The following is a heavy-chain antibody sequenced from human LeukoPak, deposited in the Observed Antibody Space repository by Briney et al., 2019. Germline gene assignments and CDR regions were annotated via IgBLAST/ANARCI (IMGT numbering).Heavy chain of an antibody. J-gene: IGHJ5*02. CDR3: AKTVGGRLPSCGS. CDR2: ISGSGDTT. D-gene: IGHD3-3*01. Sequence: GGSLRLSCAASGFTFNSYAMNWVRQAPGKGLEWVSDISGSGDTTYYADSVKGRFTISRDNSKNTVSLQMNSLRAEDTAVYYCAKTVGGRLPSCGSWGQGTLVTVSS. V-gene: IGHV3-23*01. CDR1: GFTFNSYA.